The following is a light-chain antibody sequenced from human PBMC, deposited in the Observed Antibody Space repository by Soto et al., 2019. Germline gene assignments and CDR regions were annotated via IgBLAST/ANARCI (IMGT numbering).Light chain of an antibody. J-gene: IGLJ2*01. V-gene: IGLV2-23*01. CDR3: CSYAGGSTLV. CDR1: SSDVGSYNL. Sequence: QSVLTQPASVSGSPGQSITISCTGTSSDVGSYNLVSWYQQHPGKAPKLMIYECSKRPSGVSNRFSGSKSGNTASLTISGLQAEDEADYYCCSYAGGSTLVFGGGTKLTVL. CDR2: ECS.